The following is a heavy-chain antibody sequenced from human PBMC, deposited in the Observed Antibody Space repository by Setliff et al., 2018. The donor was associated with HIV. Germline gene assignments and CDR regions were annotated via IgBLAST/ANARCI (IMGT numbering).Heavy chain of an antibody. CDR2: IYYSGST. D-gene: IGHD3-22*01. Sequence: KSSETLSLTCTVSGGPISSGDYYWSWIRQPPGKGLEWIGYIYYSGSTYYNPSLKSRVTISVDTSKNQFSLKLSSVTAADTAVYYCAREGTDSSGSRLYYFDYWGQGTLVTVSS. J-gene: IGHJ4*02. CDR3: AREGTDSSGSRLYYFDY. CDR1: GGPISSGDYY. V-gene: IGHV4-30-4*08.